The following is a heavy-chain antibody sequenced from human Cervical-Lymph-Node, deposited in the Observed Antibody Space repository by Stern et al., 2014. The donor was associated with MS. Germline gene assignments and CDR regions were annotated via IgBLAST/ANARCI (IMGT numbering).Heavy chain of an antibody. CDR2: IIPIIGTP. Sequence: VQLVQSGAEVKKPGSSVKVSCKASGGTFTNYAITWVRQAPGQGLEWMGGIIPIIGTPKYAQRFQGRVTITADEPTRTAYMELSSLRSEDTAVYYCARVEYSKSLIPVHFDPWGQGTLVTVSS. CDR1: GGTFTNYA. D-gene: IGHD6-6*01. CDR3: ARVEYSKSLIPVHFDP. V-gene: IGHV1-69*01. J-gene: IGHJ5*02.